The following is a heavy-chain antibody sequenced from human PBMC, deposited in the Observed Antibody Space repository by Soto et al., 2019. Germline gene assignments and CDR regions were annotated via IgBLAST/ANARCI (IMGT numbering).Heavy chain of an antibody. Sequence: QVQLVESGGGVVQPGRSLRLSCAASGFTFSSYDMHWVRQAPGKGLEWVAVISYDGSNKYYADSVKGRFTISRDNSKNTLYLQMNSLRAEDTAVYYCAKAYIVVVTGYYYGMDIWGQWTPVTVSS. CDR2: ISYDGSNK. J-gene: IGHJ6*02. CDR1: GFTFSSYD. V-gene: IGHV3-30*18. CDR3: AKAYIVVVTGYYYGMDI. D-gene: IGHD2-21*02.